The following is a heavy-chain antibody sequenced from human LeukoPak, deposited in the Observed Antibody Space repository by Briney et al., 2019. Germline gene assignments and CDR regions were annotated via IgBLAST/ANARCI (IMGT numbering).Heavy chain of an antibody. CDR1: GGTFSSYA. Sequence: SVKVSCKASGGTFSSYAISWVRQAPGQGLEWMGGIIPIFGTANYAQKFQGRATITADKSTSTAYMELSSLRSEDTAVYYCARDNSVGDIAWWFDPRGQGTLVTVSS. V-gene: IGHV1-69*06. CDR2: IIPIFGTA. CDR3: ARDNSVGDIAWWFDP. J-gene: IGHJ5*02. D-gene: IGHD3-10*01.